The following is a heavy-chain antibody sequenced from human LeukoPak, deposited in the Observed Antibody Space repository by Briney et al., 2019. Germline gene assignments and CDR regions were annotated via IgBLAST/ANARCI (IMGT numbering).Heavy chain of an antibody. CDR2: LKESGIEK. D-gene: IGHD3-3*01. J-gene: IGHJ4*02. CDR3: ARWRGAQSEFDY. CDR1: GFMFSRYS. V-gene: IGHV3-7*01. Sequence: GGSLRLSCVGSGFMFSRYSMGRVRQAPGKGLEFVAHLKESGIEKEYVDSVKGRFTISRDNAENLLYLQMNSLRAEDTALYFCARWRGAQSEFDYWGQGTQVTVSS.